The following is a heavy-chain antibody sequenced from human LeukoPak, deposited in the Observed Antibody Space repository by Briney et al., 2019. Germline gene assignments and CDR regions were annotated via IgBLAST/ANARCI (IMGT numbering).Heavy chain of an antibody. CDR3: ARGLGNDGIFDY. CDR1: GYTFTGYY. J-gene: IGHJ4*02. D-gene: IGHD1-1*01. CDR2: INPNSGYT. V-gene: IGHV1-8*02. Sequence: ASVKVSCKASGYTFTGYYMHWVRQAPGQGLEWMGWINPNSGYTGYAQKFQGRVTMTRNTSISTAYMELRSLRSEDTAVYFCARGLGNDGIFDYWGQGTLVTVSS.